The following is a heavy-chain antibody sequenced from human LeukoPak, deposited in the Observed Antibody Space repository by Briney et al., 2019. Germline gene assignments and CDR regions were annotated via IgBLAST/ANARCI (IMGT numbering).Heavy chain of an antibody. CDR2: IYYSGST. CDR3: TRGSYDVLTGYSTLGEY. Sequence: SETLSLTCTVSGDSLSSSSYYWGWVRQLPGKGLEWIGNIYYSGSTHSNPSLKSRLTISLDTSQRQFSLRLSSVTAADTALYYCTRGSYDVLTGYSTLGEYWGQGTLVTVSS. V-gene: IGHV4-39*01. CDR1: GDSLSSSSYY. D-gene: IGHD3-9*01. J-gene: IGHJ4*02.